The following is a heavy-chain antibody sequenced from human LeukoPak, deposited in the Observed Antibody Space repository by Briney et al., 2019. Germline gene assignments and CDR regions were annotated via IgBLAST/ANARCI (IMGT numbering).Heavy chain of an antibody. Sequence: NPGGSLRLSCAASGFTFSDYYMSWIRQAPGKGLEWVSYISSSGSTIYCADSVKGRFTISRDNAKNSLYLQMNSLRAEDTAVYYCAREYGDYVWGSYRLGGAFDIWGQGTMVTVSS. CDR1: GFTFSDYY. J-gene: IGHJ3*02. CDR2: ISSSGSTI. D-gene: IGHD3-16*02. CDR3: AREYGDYVWGSYRLGGAFDI. V-gene: IGHV3-11*01.